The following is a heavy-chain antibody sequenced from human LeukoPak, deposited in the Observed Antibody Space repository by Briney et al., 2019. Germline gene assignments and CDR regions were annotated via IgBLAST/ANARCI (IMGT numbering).Heavy chain of an antibody. CDR1: GYRFTSYW. V-gene: IGHV5-51*01. D-gene: IGHD3-9*01. CDR2: IYPGDSDT. CDR3: ARLSDILTGYYNY. J-gene: IGHJ4*02. Sequence: GGSLKISFKGSGYRFTSYWIGWVRPMSGKGLGWMGIIYPGDSDTRYSPSFQGQVTISADKSISTAYLQWSSLKASDTAMYYCARLSDILTGYYNYWGQGTLVTVSS.